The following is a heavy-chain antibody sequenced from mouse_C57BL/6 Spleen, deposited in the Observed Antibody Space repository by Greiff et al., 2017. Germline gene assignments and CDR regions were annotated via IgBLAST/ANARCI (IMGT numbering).Heavy chain of an antibody. CDR1: GYTFTSYW. CDR2: IDPSDSET. D-gene: IGHD1-1*02. Sequence: QVQLQQPGAELVRPGSSVKLSCKASGYTFTSYWMHWVKQRPIQGLEWIGNIDPSDSETHYNQKFKDKATLTVDKSSSTAYMQLSSLTSEDSAVYYCARVAYDHGDDALGGWGQGTTVTVSS. V-gene: IGHV1-52*01. J-gene: IGHJ4*01. CDR3: ARVAYDHGDDALGG.